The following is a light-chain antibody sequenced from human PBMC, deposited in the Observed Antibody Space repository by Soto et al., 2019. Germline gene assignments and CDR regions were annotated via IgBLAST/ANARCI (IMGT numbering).Light chain of an antibody. V-gene: IGKV3-11*01. CDR3: QQRSNWPPIT. CDR1: QSVKTF. J-gene: IGKJ5*01. Sequence: EIVLPQSPGTLSSSPGERATLSCRASQSVKTFLVWYQQRPGQAPRLLIYDASHRAAGIPARFSGSGFGTDFTLTISSLEPEDAAVYYCQQRSNWPPITFGQGTRLEIK. CDR2: DAS.